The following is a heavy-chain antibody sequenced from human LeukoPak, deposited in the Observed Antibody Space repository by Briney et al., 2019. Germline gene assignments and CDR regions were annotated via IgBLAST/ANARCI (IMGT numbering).Heavy chain of an antibody. J-gene: IGHJ6*02. CDR2: IYTSGST. D-gene: IGHD6-6*01. CDR1: GGPISSYY. V-gene: IGHV4-4*07. Sequence: ASETLSLTCTVSGGPISSYYWSWIRQPAGKGLEWIGRIYTSGSTNYNPSLKSRVTMSVDTSKNQFSLKLSSVTAADTAVYYCAREKQLVYYYGMDVWGQGTTVTVSS. CDR3: AREKQLVYYYGMDV.